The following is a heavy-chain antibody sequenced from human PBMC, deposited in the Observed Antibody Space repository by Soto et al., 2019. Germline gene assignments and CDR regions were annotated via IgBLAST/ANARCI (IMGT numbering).Heavy chain of an antibody. J-gene: IGHJ4*02. CDR3: ARVGRNSNLWCYFDY. CDR1: GFTFSTYA. D-gene: IGHD4-4*01. Sequence: QVQLVESGGGVLQPGRSLRLSCAASGFTFSTYAMHWVRQAPGKGLEWVAVISNDGTNKHYADSVKGRFTISRDNSKNTLFLQMNSLRTEDTAVYYCARVGRNSNLWCYFDYWGQGTLVTVSS. V-gene: IGHV3-30-3*01. CDR2: ISNDGTNK.